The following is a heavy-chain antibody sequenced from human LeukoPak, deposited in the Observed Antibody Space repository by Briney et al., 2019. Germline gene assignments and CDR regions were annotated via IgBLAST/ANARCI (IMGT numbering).Heavy chain of an antibody. D-gene: IGHD3-22*01. CDR2: ISSSGGST. V-gene: IGHV3-23*01. Sequence: GGSLRLSCAASGFTLSSYGMSWVRQAPGKGLEWVSAISSSGGSTCYADSVKGRFTISRDNSKNTLSLQMSSLRAEDTAVYYCVGVLKSTLDSSGKSYYFDYWGQGTLVTVSS. CDR1: GFTLSSYG. J-gene: IGHJ4*02. CDR3: VGVLKSTLDSSGKSYYFDY.